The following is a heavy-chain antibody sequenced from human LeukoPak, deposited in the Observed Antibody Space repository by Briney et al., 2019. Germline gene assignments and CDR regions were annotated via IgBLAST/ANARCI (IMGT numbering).Heavy chain of an antibody. D-gene: IGHD3-10*01. CDR3: ANTYALGNYYKGGFDP. J-gene: IGHJ5*02. V-gene: IGHV1-2*02. CDR2: INPNSGGT. Sequence: ASVKVSCKASGYTFTGYYMHWVRRAPGQGLEWMGWINPNSGGTNYAQKFQGRVTMTRDTSIRTVYMELSRLRSDDTAVYYCANTYALGNYYKGGFDPWGQGTLVTVSS. CDR1: GYTFTGYY.